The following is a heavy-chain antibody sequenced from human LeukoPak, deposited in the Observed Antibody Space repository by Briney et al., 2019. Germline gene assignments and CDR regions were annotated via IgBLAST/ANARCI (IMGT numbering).Heavy chain of an antibody. CDR3: CLVTECRQFQH. CDR2: INSDERST. D-gene: IGHD2-21*02. CDR1: RFTFSNYW. Sequence: QPGGSVTLYCAAYRFTFSNYWMYWHRQAQGKGLVWFTRINSDERSTTYEVSVKGTITISRDNTKTTMYLKINSLRVEDTTVYYCCLVTECRQFQHWGQGTLVTVSS. J-gene: IGHJ1*01. V-gene: IGHV3-74*01.